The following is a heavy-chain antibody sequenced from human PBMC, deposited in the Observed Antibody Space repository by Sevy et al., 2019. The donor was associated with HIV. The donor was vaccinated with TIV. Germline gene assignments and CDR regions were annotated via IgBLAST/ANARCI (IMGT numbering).Heavy chain of an antibody. Sequence: ASVKVSCKVSGYSLTEFSMHWVRQAPGKGLEWMGGFDPEDGETIYAQKFQGRVTMTEDTSTDTAYMELSSRRSEDTAGNYWATRGGLVGGGINYWGQGTLVTVSS. D-gene: IGHD3-10*01. CDR2: FDPEDGET. CDR1: GYSLTEFS. V-gene: IGHV1-24*01. J-gene: IGHJ4*02. CDR3: ATRGGLVGGGINY.